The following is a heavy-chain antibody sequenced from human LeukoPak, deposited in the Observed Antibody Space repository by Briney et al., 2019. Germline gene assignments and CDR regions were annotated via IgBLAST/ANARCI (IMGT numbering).Heavy chain of an antibody. CDR2: ISYDGSNK. V-gene: IGHV3-30-3*01. CDR3: ARDRNFGEGAFDI. D-gene: IGHD3-10*01. J-gene: IGHJ3*02. Sequence: GGSLRLSCAASGFTFSSYAVHWVRQAPGKGLEWVAVISYDGSNKYYADSVKGRFTISRDNAKNSLYLQMNSLRAEDTAVYYCARDRNFGEGAFDIWGQGTMVTVSS. CDR1: GFTFSSYA.